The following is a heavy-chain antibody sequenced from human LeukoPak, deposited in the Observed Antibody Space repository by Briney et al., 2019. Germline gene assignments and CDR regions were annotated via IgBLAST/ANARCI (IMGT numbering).Heavy chain of an antibody. CDR1: GGSFSDYY. J-gene: IGHJ4*02. V-gene: IGHV4-34*01. D-gene: IGHD2-2*01. CDR3: ASQSCTTTSCYLYFDY. Sequence: PSETLSLTCAVYGGSFSDYYWSWIRQPPGKGLEWIGEINHSGSTNYNTSLKSRVTISVDTSKDQFSLKLSSVTAADTAVYYCASQSCTTTSCYLYFDYWGQGTLVTVSS. CDR2: INHSGST.